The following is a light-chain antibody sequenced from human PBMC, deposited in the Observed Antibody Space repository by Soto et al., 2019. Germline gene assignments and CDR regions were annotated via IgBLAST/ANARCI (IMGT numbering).Light chain of an antibody. Sequence: QSALAQPSSVSGSPGQAITSSCTGTSTDVGGYNYVSWYQRHSGNGSKLIIYEVNNRPSGVSDRSSGSKSGNKASLTTSNLEAEDESDYYCGSYTSTDTPFVFGTGTKVTVL. V-gene: IGLV2-14*01. CDR1: STDVGGYNY. J-gene: IGLJ1*01. CDR3: GSYTSTDTPFV. CDR2: EVN.